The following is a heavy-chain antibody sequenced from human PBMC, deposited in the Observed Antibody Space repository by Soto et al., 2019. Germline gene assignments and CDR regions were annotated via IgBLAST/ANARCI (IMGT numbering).Heavy chain of an antibody. V-gene: IGHV1-18*01. CDR1: GYNFNSYG. CDR2: ISAYNGNT. D-gene: IGHD3-9*01. Sequence: ASVKVSCKASGYNFNSYGISWVRQAPGQGLEWMGWISAYNGNTNYAQKLQGRVTMTTDTSTSTTYMDLRSLRSDDTAVYYCARGSYDILSGRIMGFDYWGQGTLVTVSS. J-gene: IGHJ4*02. CDR3: ARGSYDILSGRIMGFDY.